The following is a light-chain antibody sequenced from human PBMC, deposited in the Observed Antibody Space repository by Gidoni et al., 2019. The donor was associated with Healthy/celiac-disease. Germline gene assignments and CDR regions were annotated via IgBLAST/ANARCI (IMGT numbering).Light chain of an antibody. Sequence: EIVLTQSPGTLSLSPGERATLSCRASQSVSTSYLAWYQQKPGQAPRLLIYGASSRATGIPDRFSGSGSGTDFTLTISRLEPEDFAVYYCQQYGRXXXGGTKVEIK. CDR3: QQYGRX. CDR1: QSVSTSY. J-gene: IGKJ4*01. V-gene: IGKV3-20*01. CDR2: GAS.